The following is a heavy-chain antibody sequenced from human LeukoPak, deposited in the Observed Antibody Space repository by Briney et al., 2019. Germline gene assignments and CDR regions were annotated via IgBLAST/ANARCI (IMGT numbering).Heavy chain of an antibody. CDR1: GFTFSSYA. J-gene: IGHJ5*02. Sequence: GGSLRLSCAASGFTFSSYAMSWVRQAPGKGLEWVSAISGSGGSTYYADSVKGGFTISRDNSKNTLYLQMNSLRAEDTAVYYCAKEKKRLVPAADWFDPWGQGTLVTVSS. CDR2: ISGSGGST. V-gene: IGHV3-23*01. D-gene: IGHD2-2*01. CDR3: AKEKKRLVPAADWFDP.